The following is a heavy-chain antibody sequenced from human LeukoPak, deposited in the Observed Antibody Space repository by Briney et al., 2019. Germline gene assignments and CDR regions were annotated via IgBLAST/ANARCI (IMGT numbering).Heavy chain of an antibody. CDR2: INHSGST. Sequence: SETLSLTCAVYGGSFSGYYWSWIRQPPGKGLEWIGEINHSGSTNYNPSLKSRVTISVDTSKNQFSLKLSSVTAADTAVYYCARVVVRGVTHPYNWFDPWGQGTLVTVSS. CDR3: ARVVVRGVTHPYNWFDP. CDR1: GGSFSGYY. V-gene: IGHV4-34*01. J-gene: IGHJ5*02. D-gene: IGHD3-10*01.